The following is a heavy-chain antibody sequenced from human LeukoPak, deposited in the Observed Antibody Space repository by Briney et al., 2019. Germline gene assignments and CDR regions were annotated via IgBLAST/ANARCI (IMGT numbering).Heavy chain of an antibody. Sequence: SETLSLTCTVSGGSISSYYWSWIWQPPGKGLEWIGSIYYSGSTYYDPSPKSRVTISVDTSKNQFSLKLSSVTAADTAVYYCARGDIVVVVAAMVADAFDIWGQGTMVTVSS. D-gene: IGHD2-15*01. J-gene: IGHJ3*02. V-gene: IGHV4-59*01. CDR3: ARGDIVVVVAAMVADAFDI. CDR2: IYYSGST. CDR1: GGSISSYY.